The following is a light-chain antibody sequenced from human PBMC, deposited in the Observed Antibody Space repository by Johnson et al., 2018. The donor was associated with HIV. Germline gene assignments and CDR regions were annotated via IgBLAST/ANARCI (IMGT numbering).Light chain of an antibody. Sequence: QSVLTQPPSMSAAPGQKVTISCSGSSSNIGNNYVSWYQQLPGTAPKLLIYDNNKRPSGIPDRFSGSKSGTSATLGITGLQTGDEADYYCGTWDSSLSDYVFGTGTKVTVL. CDR2: DNN. V-gene: IGLV1-51*01. CDR1: SSNIGNNY. J-gene: IGLJ1*01. CDR3: GTWDSSLSDYV.